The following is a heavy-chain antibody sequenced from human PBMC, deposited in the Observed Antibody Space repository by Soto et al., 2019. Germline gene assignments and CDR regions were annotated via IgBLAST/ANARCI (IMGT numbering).Heavy chain of an antibody. D-gene: IGHD1-26*01. V-gene: IGHV4-4*07. CDR3: ARVRSLGQSWGMDV. CDR2: IYTSGST. Sequence: PSETLSLTCTVSGGSISSYYWSWIRQPAGKGLEWIGRIYTSGSTNYNSSLKSRVTMSVDTSKNQFSLRLSSVTAADTAVYYCARVRSLGQSWGMDVWGQGTTVTVSS. CDR1: GGSISSYY. J-gene: IGHJ6*02.